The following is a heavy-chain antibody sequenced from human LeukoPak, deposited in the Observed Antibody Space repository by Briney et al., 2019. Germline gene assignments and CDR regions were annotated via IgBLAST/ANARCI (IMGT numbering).Heavy chain of an antibody. D-gene: IGHD3-16*02. CDR1: GDSVSSKSAA. V-gene: IGHV6-1*01. Sequence: SQTLSLTCAISGDSVSSKSAAWNWIRQSPSRGLEWLGRTYYRSKWYNDYAVSVKSRITINPDTSKNQFSLQLNSVTPEDTAVYYCARGLGIMITFGGVIVRENWFDPWGQGTLVTVSS. CDR3: ARGLGIMITFGGVIVRENWFDP. CDR2: TYYRSKWYN. J-gene: IGHJ5*02.